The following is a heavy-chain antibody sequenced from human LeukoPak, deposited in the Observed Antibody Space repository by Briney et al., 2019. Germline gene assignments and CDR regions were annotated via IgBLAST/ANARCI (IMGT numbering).Heavy chain of an antibody. CDR1: GFTFSGYP. CDR2: IKQDGSEK. V-gene: IGHV3-7*04. D-gene: IGHD2-21*01. CDR3: ARGPSYCGTNCYYYFEY. J-gene: IGHJ4*02. Sequence: PGGSLRLSCVGAGFTFSGYPMNWVRQAPGKGLEWVANIKQDGSEKYYVDSMKGRFTISRDNAKNSLYLQMNSLRAEDTAVYYCARGPSYCGTNCYYYFEYWGQGTLVTVSS.